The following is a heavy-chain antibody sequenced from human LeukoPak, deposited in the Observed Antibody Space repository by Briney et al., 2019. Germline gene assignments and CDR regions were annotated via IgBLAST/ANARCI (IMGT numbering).Heavy chain of an antibody. CDR1: GYSISSGYY. D-gene: IGHD4-23*01. J-gene: IGHJ4*02. Sequence: SETLSLTCAVSGYSISSGYYWGWIRQPPGKGLEWIGSIYHSGSTYYNPSLESRVTISVDTSKNQFSLKLSSVTAADTAVYYCARFSTTVVTFDYWGQGTLVTVSS. CDR2: IYHSGST. V-gene: IGHV4-38-2*01. CDR3: ARFSTTVVTFDY.